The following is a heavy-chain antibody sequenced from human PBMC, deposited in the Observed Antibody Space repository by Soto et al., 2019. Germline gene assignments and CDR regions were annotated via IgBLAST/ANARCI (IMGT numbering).Heavy chain of an antibody. CDR2: TRNKANRYTT. CDR1: GFTFSDHY. Sequence: GGSLILSCAASGFTFSDHYMDWVRQDPGKGLEWVGRTRNKANRYTTEYAASVKGRFTISRDNAKNSLYLQMNSLRAEDTAVYYCARESSSWPRGVFDYWGQGTPVTVSS. CDR3: ARESSSWPRGVFDY. V-gene: IGHV3-72*01. J-gene: IGHJ4*02. D-gene: IGHD6-13*01.